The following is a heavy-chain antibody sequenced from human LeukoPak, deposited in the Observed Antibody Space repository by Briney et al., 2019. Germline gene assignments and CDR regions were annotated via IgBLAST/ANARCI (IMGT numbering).Heavy chain of an antibody. CDR3: ARDQGYSDSSGYYYSDAFDI. CDR2: ISYDGSYK. J-gene: IGHJ3*02. Sequence: PGRSLRLSCAASGFTFSSYSMHWVRQAPGKGLEWVAVISYDGSYKYYADSVKGRFTISRDNAKNSLYLQMNSPRAEDTAVYYCARDQGYSDSSGYYYSDAFDIWGQGTMVTVSS. D-gene: IGHD3-22*01. V-gene: IGHV3-30*04. CDR1: GFTFSSYS.